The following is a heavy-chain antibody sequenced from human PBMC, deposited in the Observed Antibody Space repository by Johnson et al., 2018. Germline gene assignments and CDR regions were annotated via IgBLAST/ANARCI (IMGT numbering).Heavy chain of an antibody. CDR2: ISGSGGST. J-gene: IGHJ6*03. Sequence: MNWVRQTPGKGLEWVSAISGSGGSTYYADSVKGRFTISRDNSKNTLYLQMNSLRAEDTAVYYCARGGGDVGYSYGWDYYYYYYMDVWGKGTTVTVSS. D-gene: IGHD5-18*01. CDR3: ARGGGDVGYSYGWDYYYYYYMDV. V-gene: IGHV3-23*01.